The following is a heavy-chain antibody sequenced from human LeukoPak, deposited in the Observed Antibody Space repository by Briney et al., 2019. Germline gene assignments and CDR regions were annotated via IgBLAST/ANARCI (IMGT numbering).Heavy chain of an antibody. CDR3: AKDPQRGFHYSNSLEY. V-gene: IGHV3-33*06. J-gene: IGHJ4*02. CDR2: IWSDATNQ. CDR1: GFPLNHFG. D-gene: IGHD4-11*01. Sequence: GTPVTLSCETSGFPLNHFGMLGLRQAPAKGREWVAVIWSDATNQYYADSVKGRFTISRDNFTRTVSLEMNSLRAEDTAVYSCAKDPQRGFHYSNSLEYWGQGSLVIVSS.